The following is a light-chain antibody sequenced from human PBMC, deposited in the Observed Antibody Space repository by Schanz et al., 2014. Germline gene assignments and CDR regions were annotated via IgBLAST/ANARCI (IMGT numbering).Light chain of an antibody. CDR3: SSYTSSSPVV. J-gene: IGLJ2*01. V-gene: IGLV2-11*01. CDR1: SSYVGGYNY. CDR2: DVS. Sequence: QSALTQPRSVSGSPGQSVTISCTGTSSYVGGYNYVSWYQQHPGKAPKLMIYDVSKRPSGVPVRFSGSKSGNTASLTISGLQAEDEADYYCSSYTSSSPVVFGGGTKLTVL.